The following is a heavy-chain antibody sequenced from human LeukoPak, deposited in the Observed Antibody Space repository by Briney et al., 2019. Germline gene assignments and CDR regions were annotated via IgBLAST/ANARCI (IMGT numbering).Heavy chain of an antibody. CDR2: ISNTGDTI. CDR3: ARHREVTDY. V-gene: IGHV3-48*01. D-gene: IGHD2-21*02. J-gene: IGHJ4*02. CDR1: GFTFNLFS. Sequence: PGGSLRLSCAASGFTFNLFSMNWVRQAPGKGLEWLLYISNTGDTIYYADSVKGRFAIARDNAKDTVYLQMSGLRAEDTAVYYCARHREVTDYWGQGTLVTVSS.